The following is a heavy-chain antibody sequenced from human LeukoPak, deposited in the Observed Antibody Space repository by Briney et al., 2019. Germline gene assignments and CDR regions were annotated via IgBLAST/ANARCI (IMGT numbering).Heavy chain of an antibody. J-gene: IGHJ4*02. D-gene: IGHD6-6*01. CDR2: INPNSGGT. CDR1: GCTFTGYY. Sequence: GASVKVSCKASGCTFTGYYMHWVRQAPGQGLEWMGRINPNSGGTNYAQKFQGRVTMTRDTSISTAYMELSRLRSDDTAVYYCARDLPRYSSSSPADYWGQGTLVTVSS. V-gene: IGHV1-2*06. CDR3: ARDLPRYSSSSPADY.